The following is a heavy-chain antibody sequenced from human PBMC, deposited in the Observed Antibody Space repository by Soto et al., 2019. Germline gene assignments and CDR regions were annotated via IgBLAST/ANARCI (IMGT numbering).Heavy chain of an antibody. CDR3: AKDVSITTSYLAH. J-gene: IGHJ4*02. CDR1: GFTFDDYA. D-gene: IGHD1-1*01. Sequence: EVRLVESGGGLVQPGRSLRLSCAASGFTFDDYAMHWVRQAPGKGLEWVSSISWNSGNIDYADSEKGRFTVSRDNANNFLYLHMSSLRPDDTALYFCAKDVSITTSYLAHWGQGSLVTVSS. V-gene: IGHV3-9*01. CDR2: ISWNSGNI.